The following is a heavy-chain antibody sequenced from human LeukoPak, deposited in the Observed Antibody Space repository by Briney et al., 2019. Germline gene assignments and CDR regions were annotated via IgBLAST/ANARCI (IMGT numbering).Heavy chain of an antibody. CDR3: AGSFLGSGSYFDYFDY. D-gene: IGHD3-10*01. Sequence: ASVKVSCKASGYTFTSYYMHWVRQAPGQGLEWMGIINPSGGSTSYAQKFQGRVTMTRDMSTSTVYMELSSLRSEDTAVYYCAGSFLGSGSYFDYFDYWGQGTLVTVSS. CDR1: GYTFTSYY. V-gene: IGHV1-46*01. J-gene: IGHJ4*02. CDR2: INPSGGST.